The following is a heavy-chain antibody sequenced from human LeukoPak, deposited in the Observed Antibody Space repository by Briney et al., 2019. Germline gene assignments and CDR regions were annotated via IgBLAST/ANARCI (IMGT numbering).Heavy chain of an antibody. CDR3: ARDGRGGLFDY. CDR2: IKQDGSEK. Sequence: GGSLRLSCAASGFTFSSYWMSWVRQAPGKGLEWVANIKQDGSEKYYADSVKGRFTISRDNAKNSLYLQMNSLRAEDTALYYCARDGRGGLFDYWGQGTLVTVSS. V-gene: IGHV3-7*03. CDR1: GFTFSSYW. D-gene: IGHD3-16*01. J-gene: IGHJ4*02.